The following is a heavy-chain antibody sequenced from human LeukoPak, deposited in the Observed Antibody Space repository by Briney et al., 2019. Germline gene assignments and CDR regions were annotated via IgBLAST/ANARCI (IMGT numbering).Heavy chain of an antibody. CDR1: GFTFDDYA. CDR2: ISWNSGSI. CDR3: AKDVRGGAAAGTGAFDI. V-gene: IGHV3-9*03. Sequence: PGRSLRLSCAASGFTFDDYAMHWVRQAPGKGLEWVSGISWNSGSIGYADSVKGRFTISRDNAKNSLYLQMNSLRAEDMALYYCAKDVRGGAAAGTGAFDIWGQGTMVTVSS. J-gene: IGHJ3*02. D-gene: IGHD6-13*01.